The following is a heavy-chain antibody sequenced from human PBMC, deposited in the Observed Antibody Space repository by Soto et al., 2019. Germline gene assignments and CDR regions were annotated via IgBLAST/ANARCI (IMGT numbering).Heavy chain of an antibody. CDR2: IYYSGST. Sequence: QVQLQESGPGLVKPSQTLSLTCTVSGGSISSGGYYWSWIRQPGKGLEWIGYIYYSGSTYYNPSLKSRVTISVDTSKNQFSLKLSSVTAADTAVYYCARVSGLGGEPHAFDIWGQGTMVTVSS. J-gene: IGHJ3*02. CDR1: GGSISSGGYY. D-gene: IGHD3-10*01. V-gene: IGHV4-31*03. CDR3: ARVSGLGGEPHAFDI.